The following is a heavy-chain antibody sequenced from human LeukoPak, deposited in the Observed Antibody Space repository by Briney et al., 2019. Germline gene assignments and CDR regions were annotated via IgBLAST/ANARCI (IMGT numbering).Heavy chain of an antibody. CDR3: TTLHPSYSSSHGGSSDY. D-gene: IGHD6-13*01. Sequence: PGGSLRPSCAASGFTFSNAWMSWVRQAPGKGLGWVGRIKRKTVGATTDDAAPVKGRFTISRDDSKNTLYLQMNSLKTEDTAVYYCTTLHPSYSSSHGGSSDYWGQGTLVTVSS. V-gene: IGHV3-15*01. CDR1: GFTFSNAW. CDR2: IKRKTVGATT. J-gene: IGHJ4*02.